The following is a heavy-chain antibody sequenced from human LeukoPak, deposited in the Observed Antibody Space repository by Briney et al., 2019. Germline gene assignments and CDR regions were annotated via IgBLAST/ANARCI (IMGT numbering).Heavy chain of an antibody. J-gene: IGHJ3*02. CDR3: ARGGAYCGGDCFSLDAFDI. CDR2: ISWDGGST. V-gene: IGHV3-43*01. CDR1: GFTFDDYT. Sequence: GGSLRLSCAASGFTFDDYTMHWVRQAPGKGLEWVSLISWDGGSTYYADSVKGRFTISRDNSKNSLYLQMNSLRAEDTAVYYCARGGAYCGGDCFSLDAFDIWGQGTMVTVSS. D-gene: IGHD2-21*01.